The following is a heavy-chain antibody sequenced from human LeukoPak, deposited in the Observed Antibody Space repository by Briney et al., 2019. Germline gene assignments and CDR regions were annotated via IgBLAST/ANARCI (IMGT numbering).Heavy chain of an antibody. CDR1: GFTFSSYG. Sequence: GGSLRLSCAASGFTFSSYGMSWVRQAPGKGLEWVSVIYSGGSTYYADSVKGRFTISRDNSKNTLYLQMNSLRAEDTAVYYCAKADYYYYMDVWGKGTTVTVSS. J-gene: IGHJ6*03. CDR3: AKADYYYYMDV. V-gene: IGHV3-23*03. CDR2: IYSGGST.